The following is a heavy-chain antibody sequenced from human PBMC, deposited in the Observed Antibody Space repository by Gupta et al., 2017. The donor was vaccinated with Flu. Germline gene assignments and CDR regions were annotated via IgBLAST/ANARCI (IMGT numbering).Heavy chain of an antibody. CDR2: ISSSGSTI. J-gene: IGHJ4*02. D-gene: IGHD6-13*01. CDR3: ARDVAAAGLSFDY. V-gene: IGHV3-48*03. CDR1: GFTFGCYA. Sequence: EVQLVESGGGLVQPGGSLRLSCAASGFTFGCYAMNWVRQAPGKGLEWVSYISSSGSTIYYADSVKGRFTISRDNAKNSLYLQMNSLRAEDTAVYYCARDVAAAGLSFDYWGQGTLVSVSS.